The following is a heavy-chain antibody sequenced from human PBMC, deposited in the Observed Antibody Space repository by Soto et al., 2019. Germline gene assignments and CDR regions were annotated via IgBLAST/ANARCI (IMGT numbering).Heavy chain of an antibody. V-gene: IGHV3-11*01. CDR2: ISSSGSTI. D-gene: IGHD3-3*01. Sequence: PGGSLRLSCAASGFTCSDYYMSWIRQAPGKGLEWVSYISSSGSTIYYADSVKGRFTISRDNAKNSLYLQMNSLRAEDTAVYYCASGRITIFGVVTALGYWGQGTLVTVSS. J-gene: IGHJ4*02. CDR1: GFTCSDYY. CDR3: ASGRITIFGVVTALGY.